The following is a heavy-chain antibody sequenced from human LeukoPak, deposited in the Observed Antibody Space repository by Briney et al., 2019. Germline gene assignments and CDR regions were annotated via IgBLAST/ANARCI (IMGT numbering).Heavy chain of an antibody. J-gene: IGHJ4*02. Sequence: PSETLSLTCVVSGYSISSGYYWGWIRQPPGKGLEWIGSIYHSGSTYYNPSLKSRVTISVDTSKNQFSLKLSSVTAADTAVYYCARGAKESYDSSGYFFDYWGQGTLVTVSS. CDR1: GYSISSGYY. CDR3: ARGAKESYDSSGYFFDY. CDR2: IYHSGST. D-gene: IGHD3-22*01. V-gene: IGHV4-38-2*01.